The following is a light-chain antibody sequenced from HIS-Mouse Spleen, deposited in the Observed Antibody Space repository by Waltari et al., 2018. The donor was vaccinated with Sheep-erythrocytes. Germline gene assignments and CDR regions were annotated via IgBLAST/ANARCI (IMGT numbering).Light chain of an antibody. V-gene: IGLV2-11*01. CDR1: SSDVGGYNY. CDR3: CSYAGSYNHV. CDR2: DVS. J-gene: IGLJ1*01. Sequence: PGQSVTISCTGTSSDVGGYNYVSWYQQHPGKAPKLMIYDVSKRPSGVPDRVSGSKSGNTASLTISVLQAQDEAAYYCCSYAGSYNHVFATGTEVTVL.